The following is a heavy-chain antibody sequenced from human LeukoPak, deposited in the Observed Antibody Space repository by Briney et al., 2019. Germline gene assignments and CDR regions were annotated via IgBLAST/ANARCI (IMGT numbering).Heavy chain of an antibody. CDR3: ARHMVRESIFDY. J-gene: IGHJ4*02. CDR2: MNPNSGNT. V-gene: IGHV1-8*02. Sequence: GASVKVSCKASGYTFTSYYMHWVRQATGQGLEWMGWMNPNSGNTGYAQKFQGRVTMTRNTSISTAYMELSSLRSEDTAVYYCARHMVRESIFDYWGQGTLVTVSS. D-gene: IGHD3-10*01. CDR1: GYTFTSYY.